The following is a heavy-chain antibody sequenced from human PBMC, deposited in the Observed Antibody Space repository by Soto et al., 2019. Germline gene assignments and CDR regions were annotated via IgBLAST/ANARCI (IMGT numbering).Heavy chain of an antibody. CDR1: GFTFSNAW. CDR3: TTSKWLRLGGYYYYYMDV. Sequence: GGSLRLSCAASGFTFSNAWMSWVRQAPGKGLEWVGRIKSKTDGGTTDYAAPVKGRFTISRDDSKNTLYLQMNSLKTEDTAVYYCTTSKWLRLGGYYYYYMDVWGKGTTVTVSS. CDR2: IKSKTDGGTT. J-gene: IGHJ6*03. V-gene: IGHV3-15*01. D-gene: IGHD5-12*01.